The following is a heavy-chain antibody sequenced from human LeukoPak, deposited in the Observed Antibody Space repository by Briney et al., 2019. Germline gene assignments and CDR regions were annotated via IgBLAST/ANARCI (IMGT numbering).Heavy chain of an antibody. CDR3: ARARGSYDAFDI. D-gene: IGHD1-26*01. CDR1: GYTFSNYG. J-gene: IGHJ3*02. V-gene: IGHV1-18*01. CDR2: ISAYNGNT. Sequence: ASVKVSCKASGYTFSNYGISWVRQAPGQGLEWMGWISAYNGNTNYAQKLQGRVTMTTDTSTSTAYMELRSLRSDDTAVYYCARARGSYDAFDIWGQGTMVTVSS.